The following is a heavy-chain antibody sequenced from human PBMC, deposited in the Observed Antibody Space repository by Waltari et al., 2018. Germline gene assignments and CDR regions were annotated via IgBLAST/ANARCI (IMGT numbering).Heavy chain of an antibody. J-gene: IGHJ5*02. CDR2: IYTSGST. Sequence: QVQLQESGPGLVKPSQTLSLTCTVSGGSISSGSYYWSWIRQPAGKGLEWIGYIYTSGSTNYHPVLKSRVTISVDTAKTQVSLKLSAVTAADTAVYYCARKAGTTRGQFDPWGQGTLVTVSS. V-gene: IGHV4-61*09. D-gene: IGHD1-7*01. CDR3: ARKAGTTRGQFDP. CDR1: GGSISSGSYY.